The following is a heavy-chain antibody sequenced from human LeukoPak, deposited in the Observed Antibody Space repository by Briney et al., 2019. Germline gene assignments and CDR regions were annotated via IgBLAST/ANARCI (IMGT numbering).Heavy chain of an antibody. J-gene: IGHJ4*02. CDR2: INPNSGGT. Sequence: ASVKVSCKASGYTFTGYYMHWVRQAPGQGLEWMGWINPNSGGTNYAQKFQGRVTMTRDTSISTAYMELSRLRSDDTAVYYCATAGYDYVWGSYRYTLGFDYWGQGTLVTVSS. D-gene: IGHD3-16*02. V-gene: IGHV1-2*02. CDR3: ATAGYDYVWGSYRYTLGFDY. CDR1: GYTFTGYY.